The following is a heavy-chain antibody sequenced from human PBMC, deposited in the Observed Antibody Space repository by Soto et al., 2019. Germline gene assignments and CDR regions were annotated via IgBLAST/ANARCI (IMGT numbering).Heavy chain of an antibody. CDR2: IYWDDDE. V-gene: IGHV2-5*02. CDR1: GFSLTTDGEG. D-gene: IGHD1-26*01. CDR3: ANSRNLITGDSQVGDFDS. Sequence: QLTLKESGPTLVKSTQTLTLTCTFSGFSLTTDGEGVGWVRQSPGEALEWLALIYWDDDERYSPSLKTRLTITKDISRNQVVPVMTSMEPVDTGTYFCANSRNLITGDSQVGDFDSWGQGT. J-gene: IGHJ4*02.